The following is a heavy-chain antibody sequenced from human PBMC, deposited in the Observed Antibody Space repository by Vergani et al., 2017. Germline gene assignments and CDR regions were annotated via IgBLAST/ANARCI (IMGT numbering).Heavy chain of an antibody. CDR1: GGSFSGYY. Sequence: QVQLQQWGAGLLKPSETLSLTCAVYGGSFSGYYWSWIRQPPGKGLEWIGEINHSGSTNYNPSLKSRVTISVDTSKNQFSLKLSSVTAADTAVYYCARGDLDAFDIWGQGTMVTVSS. V-gene: IGHV4-34*01. CDR2: INHSGST. CDR3: ARGDLDAFDI. D-gene: IGHD3-3*01. J-gene: IGHJ3*02.